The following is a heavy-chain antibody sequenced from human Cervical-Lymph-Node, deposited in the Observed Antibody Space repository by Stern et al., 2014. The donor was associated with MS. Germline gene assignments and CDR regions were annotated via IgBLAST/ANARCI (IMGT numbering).Heavy chain of an antibody. CDR3: ARDSIAVPAKTGDH. J-gene: IGHJ4*02. D-gene: IGHD2-15*01. V-gene: IGHV1-18*01. Sequence: QLVQSGAEVKKPGASVKVSCEASGYTFTSYGISWVRQAPGQGLEWMGWISAYNDNKKYTQKVQGRVTMTTDTSTSTAYMELRSLRSDDTAVYYCARDSIAVPAKTGDHWGQGTLVTVYS. CDR2: ISAYNDNK. CDR1: GYTFTSYG.